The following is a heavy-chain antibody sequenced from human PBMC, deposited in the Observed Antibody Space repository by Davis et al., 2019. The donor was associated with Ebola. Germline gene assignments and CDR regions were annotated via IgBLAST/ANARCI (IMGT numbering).Heavy chain of an antibody. D-gene: IGHD1-26*01. CDR2: INPNSGGT. V-gene: IGHV1-2*02. CDR1: GYTFTGYY. Sequence: ASVKVSCKASGYTFTGYYMHWVRQAPGQGLEWMGWINPNSGGTNYAQKFQGRVTMTRDTSISTAYMELSRLRSDDTAVYYCARGVIVGATTSGYWGQGTLVTVSS. CDR3: ARGVIVGATTSGY. J-gene: IGHJ4*02.